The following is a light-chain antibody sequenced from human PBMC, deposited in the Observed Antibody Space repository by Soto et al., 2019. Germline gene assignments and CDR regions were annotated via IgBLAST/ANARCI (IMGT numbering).Light chain of an antibody. Sequence: SYELTQPPSVSVSPGQTARITCSGDALPKQHAYWYQQKPGQAPLLVIYKDSERPSGIPERFSGSSSGTTVTLTISGVQAEDEADYHCQSADSSAKVFGGGTKLTVL. CDR1: ALPKQH. CDR2: KDS. V-gene: IGLV3-25*03. J-gene: IGLJ2*01. CDR3: QSADSSAKV.